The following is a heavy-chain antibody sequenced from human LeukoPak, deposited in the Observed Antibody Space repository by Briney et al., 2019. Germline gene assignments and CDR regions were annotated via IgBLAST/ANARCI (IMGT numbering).Heavy chain of an antibody. J-gene: IGHJ2*01. V-gene: IGHV1-3*01. Sequence: ASVKVSCKASGYTFTSYAMHWVRQAPGQRLEWMGWINAGNGNTKYSQKFQGRVTITRDTSASTAYMELSSLRSEDTAVYYCARDLYGDYNYWYFDLWGRGTLVTVPS. CDR3: ARDLYGDYNYWYFDL. D-gene: IGHD4-17*01. CDR1: GYTFTSYA. CDR2: INAGNGNT.